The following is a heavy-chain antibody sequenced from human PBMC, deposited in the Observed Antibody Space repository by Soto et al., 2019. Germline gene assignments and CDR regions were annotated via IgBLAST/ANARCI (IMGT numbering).Heavy chain of an antibody. D-gene: IGHD3-16*01. Sequence: GASVKVSCKASGGTLSSYAISWVRQAPGQGLEWMGGIIPIFGTANYAQKFQGRVTITADESTSTAYMELSSLRSEDTAVYYCAMVDVYVTPSPQDVWGQGTTVTVSS. CDR1: GGTLSSYA. J-gene: IGHJ6*02. V-gene: IGHV1-69*13. CDR2: IIPIFGTA. CDR3: AMVDVYVTPSPQDV.